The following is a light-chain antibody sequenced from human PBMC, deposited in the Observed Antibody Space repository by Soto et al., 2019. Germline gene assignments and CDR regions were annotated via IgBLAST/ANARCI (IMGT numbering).Light chain of an antibody. CDR2: DAS. V-gene: IGKV1-5*01. CDR3: QQYNSYSPWT. J-gene: IGKJ1*01. Sequence: DIQMTQSPSTLSASVGDRVTITCRASQSISSWLAWYQQKPGKAPKLLIYDASSLESGVSSRFSGSGSGTKFTLTISSLQPDDFATYYCQQYNSYSPWTSGQGTKVDIK. CDR1: QSISSW.